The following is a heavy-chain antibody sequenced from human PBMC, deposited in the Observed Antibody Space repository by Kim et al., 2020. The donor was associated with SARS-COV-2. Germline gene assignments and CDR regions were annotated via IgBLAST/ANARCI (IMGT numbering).Heavy chain of an antibody. Sequence: SETLSLTCTVSGCSISSYYWSWIRQPPGKGLEWIGYIYYSGSTNYNPSLKSRVTISVDTSKNPFSLKLSSVTAADTAVYYCASLYDILTGFYPLGQGTL. CDR1: GCSISSYY. CDR2: IYYSGST. D-gene: IGHD3-9*01. CDR3: ASLYDILTGFYP. V-gene: IGHV4-59*08. J-gene: IGHJ5*02.